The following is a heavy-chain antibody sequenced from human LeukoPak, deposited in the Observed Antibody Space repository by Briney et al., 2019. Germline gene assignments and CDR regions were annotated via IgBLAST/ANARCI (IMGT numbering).Heavy chain of an antibody. Sequence: SETLSLTCTVSGGSISSSSYYWNWIRQPAGKGLEWIGRIYTTGSANYNPSLKSRVTISVDTSKNQFSLKLSSVTAADTAVYYCARGRIARLPYFDYWGQGTLVTVSS. CDR2: IYTTGSA. CDR3: ARGRIARLPYFDY. V-gene: IGHV4-61*02. J-gene: IGHJ4*02. D-gene: IGHD5-18*01. CDR1: GGSISSSSYY.